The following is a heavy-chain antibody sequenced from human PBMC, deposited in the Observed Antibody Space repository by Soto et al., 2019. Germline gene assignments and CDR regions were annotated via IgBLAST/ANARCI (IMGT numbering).Heavy chain of an antibody. D-gene: IGHD3-10*01. V-gene: IGHV4-59*01. CDR1: GGSISSYY. Sequence: ETLSLTCTVSGGSISSYYWSWIRQPPGKGLEWIGYIYYSGSTNYNPSLKSRVTISVDTSKNQFSLKLSSVTAADTAVYYCARDRGSLDYWGQGTLVTVSS. J-gene: IGHJ4*02. CDR3: ARDRGSLDY. CDR2: IYYSGST.